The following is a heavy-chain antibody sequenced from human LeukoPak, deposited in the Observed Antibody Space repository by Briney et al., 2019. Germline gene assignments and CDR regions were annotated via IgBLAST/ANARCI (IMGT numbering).Heavy chain of an antibody. CDR1: GFTFDDYA. Sequence: PGGSLRLSCAASGFTFDDYAMHWVRQAPGKGLEWVSLISWDGGSTYYADSVKGRFTISRDNSKNSLYLQMNSLRTEDTALYYCAKGGYSSSWYRTYVVTAYYFDYWGQGTLVTVSS. J-gene: IGHJ4*02. CDR3: AKGGYSSSWYRTYVVTAYYFDY. V-gene: IGHV3-43*01. D-gene: IGHD6-13*01. CDR2: ISWDGGST.